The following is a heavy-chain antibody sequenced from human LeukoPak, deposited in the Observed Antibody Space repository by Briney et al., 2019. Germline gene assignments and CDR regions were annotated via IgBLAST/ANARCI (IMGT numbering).Heavy chain of an antibody. Sequence: GGSLRLSCAASGFTFSSYGMTWVRQAPGKGLEWVSAISGSAATTFCADSVKGRFTISRDNSKNTLYLQMNSLRAEDTAVYYCAKRGPGSPQSGKYYFDYWGQGTLVTVS. D-gene: IGHD3-10*01. CDR3: AKRGPGSPQSGKYYFDY. J-gene: IGHJ4*02. CDR1: GFTFSSYG. V-gene: IGHV3-23*01. CDR2: ISGSAATT.